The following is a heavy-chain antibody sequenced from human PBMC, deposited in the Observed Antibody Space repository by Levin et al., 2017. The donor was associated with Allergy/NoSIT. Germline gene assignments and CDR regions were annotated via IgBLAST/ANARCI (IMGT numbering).Heavy chain of an antibody. Sequence: SETLSLTCTVSGGSISSSSYYWGWIRQPPGKGLEWIGSIYYSGSTYYNPSLKSRVTISVDTSKNQFSLKLSSVTAADTAVYYCAMREQQLVRSAFDIWGQGTMVTVSS. V-gene: IGHV4-39*01. CDR3: AMREQQLVRSAFDI. J-gene: IGHJ3*02. D-gene: IGHD6-13*01. CDR2: IYYSGST. CDR1: GGSISSSSYY.